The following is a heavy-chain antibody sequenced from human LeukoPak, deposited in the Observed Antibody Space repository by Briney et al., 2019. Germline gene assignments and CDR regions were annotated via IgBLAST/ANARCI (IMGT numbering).Heavy chain of an antibody. CDR1: GYSFTTYW. V-gene: IGHV5-51*01. D-gene: IGHD5-18*01. J-gene: IGHJ4*02. CDR3: ARHATAMVDY. CDR2: IYPGDSDT. Sequence: NLGESLKISCKCSGYSFTTYWIGWVRQMPGKGLEWMGSIYPGDSDTRYSPSFQGQVTISADKSISTAYLQWGSLKAADTAMYYCARHATAMVDYWGQGTLVTVSS.